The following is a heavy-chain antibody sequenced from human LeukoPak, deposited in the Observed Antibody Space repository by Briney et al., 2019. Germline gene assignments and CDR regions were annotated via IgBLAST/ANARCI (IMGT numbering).Heavy chain of an antibody. CDR1: GFTFSSYS. CDR3: ASDHTAIFGVVTVD. V-gene: IGHV3-48*01. Sequence: GGSLRLSCAASGFTFSSYSMNWVRQAPGKGLEWVSYISSSSSTIYYADSVKGRFTISRDNAKNSLYLQMNSLRAEDTAGYYCASDHTAIFGVVTVDWGQGTLVTVSS. J-gene: IGHJ4*02. CDR2: ISSSSSTI. D-gene: IGHD3-3*01.